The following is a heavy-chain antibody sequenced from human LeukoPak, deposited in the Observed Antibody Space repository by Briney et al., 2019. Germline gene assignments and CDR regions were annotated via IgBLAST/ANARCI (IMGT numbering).Heavy chain of an antibody. J-gene: IGHJ4*02. Sequence: ASVKVSCKASGYTFTSYDINWVRQATGQGLEWMGWMNPNSGNTGYAQKFQGRVTITRNTSISTAYMELSSLRSEDTAVYYCARDEDYYDSSGYYLLGDWGQGTLVTVSS. D-gene: IGHD3-22*01. V-gene: IGHV1-8*03. CDR2: MNPNSGNT. CDR3: ARDEDYYDSSGYYLLGD. CDR1: GYTFTSYD.